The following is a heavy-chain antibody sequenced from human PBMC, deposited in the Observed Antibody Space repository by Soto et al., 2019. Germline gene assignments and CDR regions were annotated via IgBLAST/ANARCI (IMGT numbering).Heavy chain of an antibody. CDR1: DFTFRVFG. CDR3: AKAPYGSGSSYYFDE. Sequence: EVQLVESGGGLSKLGGSWRASWEGLDFTFRVFGMIWAPQVPGKGLGWGAHINKDGSEKYYVDSVKGRFTISRDNAKKSLYLQMNSLRADDTAVYYCAKAPYGSGSSYYFDEWGQGTLVTVSS. J-gene: IGHJ4*02. V-gene: IGHV3-7*03. CDR2: INKDGSEK. D-gene: IGHD3-10*01.